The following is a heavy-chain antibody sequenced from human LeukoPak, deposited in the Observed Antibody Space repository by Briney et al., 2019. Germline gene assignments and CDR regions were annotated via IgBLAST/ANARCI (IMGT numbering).Heavy chain of an antibody. CDR2: ISWNSGSI. D-gene: IGHD1-14*01. CDR3: AKDIATGNRLYYFDY. Sequence: PGRSLRLSCAASGFTFDDYAMHRVRQAPGKGLEWVSGISWNSGSIGYADSVKGRFTISRDNAKNSLYLQMNSLRAEDTALYYCAKDIATGNRLYYFDYWGQGTLVTDSS. J-gene: IGHJ4*02. V-gene: IGHV3-9*01. CDR1: GFTFDDYA.